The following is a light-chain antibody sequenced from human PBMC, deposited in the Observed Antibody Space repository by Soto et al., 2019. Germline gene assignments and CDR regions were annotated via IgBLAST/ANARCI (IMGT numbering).Light chain of an antibody. CDR1: QSVNSN. V-gene: IGKV3-15*01. CDR3: KQYDNWPPWT. J-gene: IGKJ1*01. Sequence: EVVMTQSPATLSASPGERVTLSCRASQSVNSNLAWYQQKAGQAPRLLIYGASTRATGIPARFSGSGSGAEFTLTISSLQSEALAVYYCKQYDNWPPWTFGQGTKVEI. CDR2: GAS.